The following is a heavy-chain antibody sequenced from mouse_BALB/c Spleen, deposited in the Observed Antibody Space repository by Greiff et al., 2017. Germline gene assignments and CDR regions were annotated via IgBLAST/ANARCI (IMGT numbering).Heavy chain of an antibody. V-gene: IGHV14-4*02. CDR2: IDPENGDT. CDR1: GFNIKDYY. D-gene: IGHD2-13*01. J-gene: IGHJ2*01. Sequence: EVQLQQSGAELVRSGASVKLSCTASGFNIKDYYMHWVKQRPEQGLEWIGWIDPENGDTEYAPKFQGKATMTADTSSNTAYLQLSSLTSEDTAVYYCNACDYGGYFDYWGQGTTLTVSS. CDR3: NACDYGGYFDY.